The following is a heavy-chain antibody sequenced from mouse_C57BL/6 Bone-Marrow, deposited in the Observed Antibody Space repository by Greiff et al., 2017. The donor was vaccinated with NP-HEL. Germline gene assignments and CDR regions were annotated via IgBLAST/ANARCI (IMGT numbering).Heavy chain of an antibody. CDR3: TTATTVVNLDY. J-gene: IGHJ2*01. Sequence: EVQLQQSGAELVRPGASVKLSCTASGFNIKDDYMHWVKQRPEQGLEWIGWIDPENGDTEYASKFQGKATIPADTSSNTAYLQLSSLTSEDTAVYYCTTATTVVNLDYWGQGTTLTVSS. CDR1: GFNIKDDY. D-gene: IGHD1-1*01. V-gene: IGHV14-4*01. CDR2: IDPENGDT.